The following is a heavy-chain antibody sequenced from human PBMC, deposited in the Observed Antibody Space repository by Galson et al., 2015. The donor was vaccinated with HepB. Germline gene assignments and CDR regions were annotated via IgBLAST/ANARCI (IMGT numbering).Heavy chain of an antibody. CDR2: IYSGGST. V-gene: IGHV3-66*01. J-gene: IGHJ3*02. Sequence: SLRLSCAASGFTVSSNYMSWVRQAPGKGLESVSVIYSGGSTYYADSVKGRFTISRDNSKNTLYLQMNSLRAEDTTVYYCWSPDAFDIWGQGTMVTVSS. CDR3: WSPDAFDI. CDR1: GFTVSSNY.